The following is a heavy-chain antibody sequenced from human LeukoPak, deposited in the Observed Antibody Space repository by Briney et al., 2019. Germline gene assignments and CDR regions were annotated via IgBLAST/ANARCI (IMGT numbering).Heavy chain of an antibody. CDR3: AKTIQMLLLWDAFDM. V-gene: IGHV3-48*01. D-gene: IGHD3-10*01. J-gene: IGHJ3*02. Sequence: PGGSLRLSCAASGFTFSSYSMNWVRQAPGEGLEWVSYISSSGSAIYYADSVKGRFTISRDNSKNTLDLQMDSLRVEDTAVYYCAKTIQMLLLWDAFDMRGQGTVVTVSS. CDR2: ISSSGSAI. CDR1: GFTFSSYS.